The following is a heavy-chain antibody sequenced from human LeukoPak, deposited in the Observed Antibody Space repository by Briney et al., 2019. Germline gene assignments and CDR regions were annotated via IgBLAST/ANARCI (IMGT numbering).Heavy chain of an antibody. Sequence: GGSLRPSCAASGFSFNTYSMNWVRQAPGKGLEWISYISDSGDTIYSADSVKGRFTISRSNAENSLFLQMNSLRAEDTAMYYCAREPTRINLLTYGPWDAYDIWGQGTMVTVSS. D-gene: IGHD1-14*01. CDR1: GFSFNTYS. J-gene: IGHJ3*02. CDR3: AREPTRINLLTYGPWDAYDI. V-gene: IGHV3-48*04. CDR2: ISDSGDTI.